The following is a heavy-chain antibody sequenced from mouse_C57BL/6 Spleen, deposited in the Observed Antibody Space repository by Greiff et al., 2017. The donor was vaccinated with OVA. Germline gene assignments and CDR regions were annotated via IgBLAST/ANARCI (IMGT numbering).Heavy chain of an antibody. CDR3: ARRGITTVYYFDY. V-gene: IGHV1-4*01. D-gene: IGHD1-1*01. Sequence: QVQLKQSGAELARPGASVKMSCKASGYTFTSYTMHWVKQRPGQGLEWFGYINPSSGYTKYNQKFKDKATLTADKSSSTAYMQLSSLTSEDSAVYYCARRGITTVYYFDYWGQGTTLTVSS. CDR2: INPSSGYT. J-gene: IGHJ2*01. CDR1: GYTFTSYT.